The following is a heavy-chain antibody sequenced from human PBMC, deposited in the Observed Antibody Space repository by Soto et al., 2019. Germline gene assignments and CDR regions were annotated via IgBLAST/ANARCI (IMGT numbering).Heavy chain of an antibody. V-gene: IGHV1-69*13. CDR2: IIPIFGTA. CDR3: AREGELDPTEPFDAFDI. Sequence: GASVKVSCKASGGTFSSYAISWVRQAPGQGLEWMGGIIPIFGTANYAQKFQGRVTITADESTSTAYMELSSLRSEDTAVYYCAREGELDPTEPFDAFDIWGKGTMVTVSS. J-gene: IGHJ3*02. CDR1: GGTFSSYA. D-gene: IGHD1-1*01.